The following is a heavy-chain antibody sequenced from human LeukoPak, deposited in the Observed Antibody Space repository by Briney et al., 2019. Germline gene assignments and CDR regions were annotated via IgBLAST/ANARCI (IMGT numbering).Heavy chain of an antibody. V-gene: IGHV3-11*01. D-gene: IGHD3-10*01. J-gene: IGHJ6*03. Sequence: SGGSLRLSCAASGFTSSDYYMSWIRQAPGKGLEWVSYISSSGSTIYYADSVKGRFTISRDNAKNSLYLQMNSLRAEDTAVYYCARDQSPSGRFGELLPPNYYMDVWGKGTTVTISS. CDR3: ARDQSPSGRFGELLPPNYYMDV. CDR2: ISSSGSTI. CDR1: GFTSSDYY.